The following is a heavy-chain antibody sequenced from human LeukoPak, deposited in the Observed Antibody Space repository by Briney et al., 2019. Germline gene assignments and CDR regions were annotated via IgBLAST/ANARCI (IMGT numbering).Heavy chain of an antibody. Sequence: GASLKISCKGSGYSFTSYWIGWVRQLPGKGLEWIGIIYPGDSDTRYSPSFQGQVTISADKSISTAYLQWSSLKASDTAMYYCARQSSSSSAFDYWGQGTLVTVSS. CDR3: ARQSSSSSAFDY. CDR1: GYSFTSYW. V-gene: IGHV5-51*01. D-gene: IGHD6-6*01. CDR2: IYPGDSDT. J-gene: IGHJ4*02.